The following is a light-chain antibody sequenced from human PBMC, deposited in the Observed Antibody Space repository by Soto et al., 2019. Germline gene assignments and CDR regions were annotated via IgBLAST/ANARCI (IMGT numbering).Light chain of an antibody. CDR2: EVN. CDR3: SSYGGNYNYV. J-gene: IGLJ1*01. Sequence: QSALTQPPSASGSPGQSVTISCTGASSDVGGSNYVSWHQQHPGKAPKLMIYEVNKRPSGVPDRFSGSKSSNTASLTVSGLQAEDEADYYCSSYGGNYNYVFGTGTKLTVL. CDR1: SSDVGGSNY. V-gene: IGLV2-8*01.